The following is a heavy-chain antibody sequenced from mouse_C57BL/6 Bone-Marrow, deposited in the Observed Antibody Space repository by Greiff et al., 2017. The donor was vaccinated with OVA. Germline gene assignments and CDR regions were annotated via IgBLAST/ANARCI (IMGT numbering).Heavy chain of an antibody. CDR3: ARAIYYYGSPYYAMDY. CDR1: GFTFSSYA. Sequence: EVMLVESGGGLVKPGGSLKLSCAASGFTFSSYAMSWVRQTPEKRLAWVATISDGGSYTYYPDNVKGRFTISRDNAKNNLYLQMSHLKSEDTAMYYCARAIYYYGSPYYAMDYWGQGTSVTVSS. CDR2: ISDGGSYT. D-gene: IGHD1-1*01. J-gene: IGHJ4*01. V-gene: IGHV5-4*03.